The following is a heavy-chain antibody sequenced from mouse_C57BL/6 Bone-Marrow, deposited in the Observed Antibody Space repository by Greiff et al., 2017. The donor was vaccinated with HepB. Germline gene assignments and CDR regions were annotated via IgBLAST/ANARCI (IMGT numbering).Heavy chain of an antibody. D-gene: IGHD2-3*01. J-gene: IGHJ3*01. CDR1: GFNIKDDY. V-gene: IGHV14-4*01. CDR2: IDPENGDT. CDR3: TSDGYYLAY. Sequence: VQLQQSGAELVRPGASVKLSCTASGFNIKDDYMHWVKQRPEQGLEWIGWIDPENGDTEYASKFQGKATIPADTSSNTAYLQLSSLTSEDTAVYYCTSDGYYLAYWGQGTLVTVSA.